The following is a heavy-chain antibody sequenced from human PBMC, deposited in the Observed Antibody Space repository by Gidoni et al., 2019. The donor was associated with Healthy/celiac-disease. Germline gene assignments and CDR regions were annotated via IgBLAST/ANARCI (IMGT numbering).Heavy chain of an antibody. V-gene: IGHV3-48*02. J-gene: IGHJ3*02. CDR3: ARGGGYYYDSSGPSVLHAFDI. CDR2: ISSSSSTI. D-gene: IGHD3-22*01. Sequence: EVQLVESGGGLVQPGGSLRLSCAASVFTFRSYSMNWVRQAPGKGLEWVSYISSSSSTIYYADSVKGRFTISRDNAKNSLYLQMNSLRDEDTAVYYCARGGGYYYDSSGPSVLHAFDIWGQGTMVTVSS. CDR1: VFTFRSYS.